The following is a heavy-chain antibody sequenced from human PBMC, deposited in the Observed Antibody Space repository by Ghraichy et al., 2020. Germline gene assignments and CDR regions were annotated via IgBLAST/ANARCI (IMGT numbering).Heavy chain of an antibody. J-gene: IGHJ5*02. CDR2: IRSKADGGTT. D-gene: IGHD2/OR15-2a*01. Sequence: GGSLRLSCAASGFTFSNAWMSWVRQAPGKGLEWLGRIRSKADGGTTDYAAPVKGRFFFSRDDSKDTLYLQMNSPKTEDTAVYYCTTLGLSDTWGQGTLVTVSS. CDR1: GFTFSNAW. V-gene: IGHV3-15*01. CDR3: TTLGLSDT.